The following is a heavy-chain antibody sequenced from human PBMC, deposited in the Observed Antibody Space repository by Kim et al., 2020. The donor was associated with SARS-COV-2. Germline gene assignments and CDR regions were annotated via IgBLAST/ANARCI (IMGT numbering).Heavy chain of an antibody. V-gene: IGHV4-59*01. D-gene: IGHD3-10*01. CDR1: GGSISSYY. CDR2: IYYSGST. J-gene: IGHJ6*02. CDR3: ARVYYYGSGSYYNPYYYYGMDV. Sequence: SETLSLTCTVSGGSISSYYWSWIRQPPGKGLEWIGYIYYSGSTNSNPPLKSRVTISVDTSKNQFSLKLSPVTAADTAVYYCARVYYYGSGSYYNPYYYYGMDVWGQGTTVTVSS.